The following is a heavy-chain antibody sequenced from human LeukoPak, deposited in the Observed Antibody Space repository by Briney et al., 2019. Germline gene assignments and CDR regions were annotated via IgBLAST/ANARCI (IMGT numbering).Heavy chain of an antibody. Sequence: GGSLRLSCAASGFTFSSYWMHWVRQAPGKGLVWVSRINSGGSSTSHADSVKGRFTISRDNAKSTLYLQMNSLRAEDTAVYYCARDRGIAVAGTLDYWGQGTLVTVSS. J-gene: IGHJ4*02. D-gene: IGHD6-19*01. CDR3: ARDRGIAVAGTLDY. CDR2: INSGGSST. CDR1: GFTFSSYW. V-gene: IGHV3-74*01.